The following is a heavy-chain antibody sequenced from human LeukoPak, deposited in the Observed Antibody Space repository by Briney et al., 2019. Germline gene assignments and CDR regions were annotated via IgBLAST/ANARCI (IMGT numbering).Heavy chain of an antibody. D-gene: IGHD3-10*01. V-gene: IGHV4-38-2*02. CDR2: IYHSGST. Sequence: SETLSPTCTVSGYSISSGYYWGWIRQPPGKGLEWIGSIYHSGSTYYNPSLKSRVTISVDTSKNQFSLKLSSVTAADTAVYYCARIPGVYYGSGSYGFDYWGQGTLVTVSS. CDR3: ARIPGVYYGSGSYGFDY. CDR1: GYSISSGYY. J-gene: IGHJ4*02.